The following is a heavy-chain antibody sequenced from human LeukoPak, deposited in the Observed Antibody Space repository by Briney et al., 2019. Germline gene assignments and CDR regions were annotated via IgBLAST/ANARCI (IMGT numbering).Heavy chain of an antibody. V-gene: IGHV1-18*01. D-gene: IGHD2-15*01. CDR2: ISAYNGNT. CDR1: GYTFTSYG. CDR3: AGASPSGSYYFGY. J-gene: IGHJ4*02. Sequence: ASVTASCKASGYTFTSYGITWDRQAPGQGLELMGWISAYNGNTNYAQKLQGRVTMITDTSSSTAYMLLRSLRTDDDAAVYCAGASPSGSYYFGYWALGTLVTVSS.